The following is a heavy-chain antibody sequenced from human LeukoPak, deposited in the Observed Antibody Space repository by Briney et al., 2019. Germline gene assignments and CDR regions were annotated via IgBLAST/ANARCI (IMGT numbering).Heavy chain of an antibody. CDR2: IYHNGNT. D-gene: IGHD1-14*01. CDR1: GYSISSGYY. J-gene: IGHJ5*02. V-gene: IGHV4-38-2*02. CDR3: ARGSLTLGWFDP. Sequence: SETLSLTCTVSGYSISSGYYWGWIRQPPRKGLEWIGSIYHNGNTYYNPSLKSRVTISVDTSKNEFSLKLSSVTAADTAVYYCARGSLTLGWFDPWGQGTLVTVSS.